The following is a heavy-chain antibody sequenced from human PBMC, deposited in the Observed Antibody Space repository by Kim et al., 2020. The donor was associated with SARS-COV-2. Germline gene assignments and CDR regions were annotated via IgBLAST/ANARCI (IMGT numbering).Heavy chain of an antibody. J-gene: IGHJ5*02. Sequence: SEKYDVESVNGRFTISRDNARNSLYLQMDSLRVEDTAIYYCARGSGWFDPWGQGTLVTVSS. CDR2: SEK. V-gene: IGHV3-7*01. D-gene: IGHD1-26*01. CDR3: ARGSGWFDP.